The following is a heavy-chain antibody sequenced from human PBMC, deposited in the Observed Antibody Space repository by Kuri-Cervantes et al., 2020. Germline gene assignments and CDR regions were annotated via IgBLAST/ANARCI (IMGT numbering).Heavy chain of an antibody. Sequence: GESLKISCAASGFTFSTYAMHWVRQAPGKGLEWVACIRYDGSNKFYADSVRGRFTISRDNSKNSLHLQMNSLRAEDTAVHYCRLRYFDWLGGMDVWGQGTTVTVSS. CDR2: IRYDGSNK. CDR1: GFTFSTYA. CDR3: RLRYFDWLGGMDV. D-gene: IGHD3-9*01. J-gene: IGHJ6*02. V-gene: IGHV3-30*02.